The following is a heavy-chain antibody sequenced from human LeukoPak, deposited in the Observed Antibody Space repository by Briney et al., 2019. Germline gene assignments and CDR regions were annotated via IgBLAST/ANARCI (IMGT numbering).Heavy chain of an antibody. Sequence: GGSLRLSCAASGFTFSSYAMSWVRQAPGKGLEWVSAISGSGGSTYYADSVKGRFTISRDNSKNTLYLQMNSLRTEDTAVYYCAKTLDSDYLNWFDPWGQGTLVTVSS. CDR1: GFTFSSYA. CDR3: AKTLDSDYLNWFDP. CDR2: ISGSGGST. D-gene: IGHD3/OR15-3a*01. J-gene: IGHJ5*02. V-gene: IGHV3-23*01.